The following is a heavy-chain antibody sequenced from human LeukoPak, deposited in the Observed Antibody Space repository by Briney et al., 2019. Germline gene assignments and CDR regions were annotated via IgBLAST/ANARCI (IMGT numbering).Heavy chain of an antibody. Sequence: GESLQISCKGSAYSFTSYWISWVRQMPGKGLEWMGRIDPSDSYTNYSPSFQGRVTISADKSISTAYLQWASLKASDTAMYYCARRGQQLIDYFDYWGQGTLVTVSS. CDR2: IDPSDSYT. CDR3: ARRGQQLIDYFDY. V-gene: IGHV5-10-1*01. D-gene: IGHD6-13*01. J-gene: IGHJ4*02. CDR1: AYSFTSYW.